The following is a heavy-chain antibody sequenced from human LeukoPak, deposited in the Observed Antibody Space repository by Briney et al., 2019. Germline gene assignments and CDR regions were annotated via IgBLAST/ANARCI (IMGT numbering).Heavy chain of an antibody. CDR1: GFTFSSYA. J-gene: IGHJ4*02. V-gene: IGHV3-30*04. D-gene: IGHD6-19*01. CDR2: ISYDGSNK. CDR3: ARDVAVAGTGELGFDY. Sequence: GGSLRLSCAASGFTFSSYAMHWVRQAPGKGLEWVAVISYDGSNKYYADSVKGRFTISRDNSKNTLYLQMNSLRAGDTAVYYCARDVAVAGTGELGFDYWGQGTLVTVSS.